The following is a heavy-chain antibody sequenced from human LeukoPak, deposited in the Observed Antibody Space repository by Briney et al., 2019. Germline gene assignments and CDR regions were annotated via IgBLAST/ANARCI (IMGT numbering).Heavy chain of an antibody. CDR1: GYTFTSYD. V-gene: IGHV1-8*03. D-gene: IGHD5-24*01. Sequence: ASVKVSCKASGYTFTSYDINWVRQATGQGLEWMGWMNPNSGNTGYAQKFQGRVTITRNTSISTAYMELSSLRSEDTAVYYCARSARWPWVHAFDIWGQGTMVTVSS. CDR3: ARSARWPWVHAFDI. J-gene: IGHJ3*02. CDR2: MNPNSGNT.